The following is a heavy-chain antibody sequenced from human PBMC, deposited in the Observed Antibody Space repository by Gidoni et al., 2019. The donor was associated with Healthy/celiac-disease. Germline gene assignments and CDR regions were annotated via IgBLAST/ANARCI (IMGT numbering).Heavy chain of an antibody. CDR2: IYWNDDK. Sequence: QITLKESGPTLVRPTQTLTLTCTFSGFSLSTSGVGVGWIRQPPGKALEWLALIYWNDDKRYSPSLKSRLTITKDTSKNQVVLTMTNMDPVDTATYYCARLPDGLELFDYWGQGTLVTVSS. CDR1: GFSLSTSGVG. V-gene: IGHV2-5*01. CDR3: ARLPDGLELFDY. J-gene: IGHJ4*02. D-gene: IGHD1-26*01.